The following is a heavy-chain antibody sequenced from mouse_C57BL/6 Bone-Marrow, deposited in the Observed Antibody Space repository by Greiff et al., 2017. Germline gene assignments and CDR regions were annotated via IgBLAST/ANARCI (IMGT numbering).Heavy chain of an antibody. CDR3: ARHGLFYAMDY. CDR2: ISNLAYSI. V-gene: IGHV5-15*04. Sequence: EVMLVESGGGLVQPGGSLKLSCAASGFTFSDYGMAWVRQAPRKGPEWVAFISNLAYSIYYADTVTGRFTISRENAKKTLYLEMSSLRSEDTAMYYCARHGLFYAMDYWGQGTSVTVSS. J-gene: IGHJ4*01. CDR1: GFTFSDYG. D-gene: IGHD1-1*01.